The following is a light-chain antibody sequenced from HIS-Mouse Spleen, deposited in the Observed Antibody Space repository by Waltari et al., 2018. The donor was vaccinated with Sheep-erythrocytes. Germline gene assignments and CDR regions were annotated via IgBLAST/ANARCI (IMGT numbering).Light chain of an antibody. CDR2: DAS. CDR1: QSVSSY. CDR3: QQYNNWPPPYT. J-gene: IGKJ2*01. Sequence: IALTQSPATLPLAPGARATLPCRASQSVSSYLAWSRQKPGQAHRLLISDASNWATGITARFSGSGSGTDFTLTISSLGPEDVAVYYCQQYNNWPPPYTFGQGTKLEIK. V-gene: IGKV3-11*01.